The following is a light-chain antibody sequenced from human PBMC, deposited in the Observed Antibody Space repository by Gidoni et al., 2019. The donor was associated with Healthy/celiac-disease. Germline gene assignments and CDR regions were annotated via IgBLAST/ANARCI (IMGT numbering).Light chain of an antibody. CDR2: QDS. J-gene: IGLJ1*01. CDR1: KLGDKY. Sequence: SYELIQPPSVSVSPGQTASITCSGDKLGDKYACWYQQKPGQSPVLVIYQDSKRPSGIPGRFSGSNSGNTATLTISGTQAMDEADYYCQAWDSSTAVFGTGTKVTVL. V-gene: IGLV3-1*01. CDR3: QAWDSSTAV.